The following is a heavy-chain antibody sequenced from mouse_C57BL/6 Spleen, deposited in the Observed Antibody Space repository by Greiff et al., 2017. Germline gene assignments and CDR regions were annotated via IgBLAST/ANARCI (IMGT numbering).Heavy chain of an antibody. D-gene: IGHD1-1*01. V-gene: IGHV1-52*01. J-gene: IGHJ2*01. CDR3: ARGGTTHYFDY. CDR1: GYTFTSYW. Sequence: VKLMEPGAELVRPGSSVKLSCKASGYTFTSYWMHWVKQRPIQGLEWIGNIDPSDSETHYNQKFKDKATLTVDKSSSTAYMQLSSLTSEDSAVYYCARGGTTHYFDYWGQGTTLTVSS. CDR2: IDPSDSET.